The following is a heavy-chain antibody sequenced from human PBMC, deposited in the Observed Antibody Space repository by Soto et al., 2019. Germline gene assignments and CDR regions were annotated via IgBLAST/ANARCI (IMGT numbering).Heavy chain of an antibody. V-gene: IGHV3-49*03. D-gene: IGHD3-16*02. Sequence: HPGGSLRLSCTASGFTFGVYAMSWFRQAPGKGLEWVGFIRSKAYGGTTEYAASVKGRFTISRDDSKSIAYLQMNSLKTEDTAVYYCNRDYRYLVYWGQGTLVTVSS. J-gene: IGHJ4*02. CDR3: NRDYRYLVY. CDR2: IRSKAYGGTT. CDR1: GFTFGVYA.